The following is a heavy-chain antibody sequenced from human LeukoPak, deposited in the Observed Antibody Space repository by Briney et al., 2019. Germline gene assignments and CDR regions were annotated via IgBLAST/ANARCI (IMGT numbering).Heavy chain of an antibody. CDR1: GFTFSSYG. CDR3: AKSHYGDYEEFDY. Sequence: GRSLRLSCATSGFTFSSYGMHWVRQAPGKGLEWVAVISYDGSNKYYADSVKGRFTISRDNSKNTLYLQMNSLRAEDTAVYYCAKSHYGDYEEFDYWGLGTLVTVSS. D-gene: IGHD4-17*01. CDR2: ISYDGSNK. J-gene: IGHJ4*02. V-gene: IGHV3-30*18.